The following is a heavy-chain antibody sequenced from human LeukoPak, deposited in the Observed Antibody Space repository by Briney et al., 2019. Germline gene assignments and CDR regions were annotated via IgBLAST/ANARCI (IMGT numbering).Heavy chain of an antibody. CDR1: GFTFSSYA. V-gene: IGHV3-23*01. Sequence: GGSLRLSCAASGFTFSSYAMSWVRQAPGKGLEWVSAISGSGGSTYYADSVKGRFTISRDNSKNTLYLQMNSLRAEDTAVYYCASGYCGGDCYSRTGDGMDVWGQGTTVTVSS. CDR2: ISGSGGST. CDR3: ASGYCGGDCYSRTGDGMDV. J-gene: IGHJ6*02. D-gene: IGHD2-21*02.